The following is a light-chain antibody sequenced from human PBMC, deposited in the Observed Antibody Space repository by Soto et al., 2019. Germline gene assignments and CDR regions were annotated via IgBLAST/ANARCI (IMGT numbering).Light chain of an antibody. Sequence: EIVMTQSPATLSVSPGERATLSCRASQSVITNLAWYQQKPGQAPRLLIYGASTRAAIIPARFRGSGSWTEFTLTISSLQSEDLSVYYCQQHNKWPRTFGQGTKVDIK. CDR1: QSVITN. CDR3: QQHNKWPRT. V-gene: IGKV3-15*01. CDR2: GAS. J-gene: IGKJ1*01.